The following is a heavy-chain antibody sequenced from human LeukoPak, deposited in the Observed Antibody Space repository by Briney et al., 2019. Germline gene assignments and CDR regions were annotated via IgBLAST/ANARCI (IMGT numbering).Heavy chain of an antibody. CDR1: GGSISSINNY. CDR2: IAYSGGT. Sequence: SETLSLTCTVSGGSISSINNYWGWLREPPGKGLEWIGTIAYSGGTYYNPSPKSRVTISIETSQPPFSSKQRSVTTPHNAFLYCARHFDYWGQGTLVTVSS. J-gene: IGHJ4*02. CDR3: ARHFDY. V-gene: IGHV4-39*01.